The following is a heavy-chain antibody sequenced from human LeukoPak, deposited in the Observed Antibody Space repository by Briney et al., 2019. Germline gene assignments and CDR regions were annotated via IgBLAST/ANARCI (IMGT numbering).Heavy chain of an antibody. CDR1: GSSTSFYY. D-gene: IGHD6-19*01. CDR2: IWYSGST. V-gene: IGHV4-59*01. Sequence: SETLSLTCTVSGSSTSFYYRSWIRQPPGKELEWIGYIWYSGSTEYNPSLKSRVSLSVDTSNNQVSLRLRSVTAADTAVYYCARGDNRGWYLFDSWGQGTLITVSS. CDR3: ARGDNRGWYLFDS. J-gene: IGHJ4*02.